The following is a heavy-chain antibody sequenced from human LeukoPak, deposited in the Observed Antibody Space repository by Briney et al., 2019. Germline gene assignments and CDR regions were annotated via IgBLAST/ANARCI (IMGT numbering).Heavy chain of an antibody. V-gene: IGHV3-23*01. D-gene: IGHD6-19*01. CDR3: AKHPTVAGSLQAY. Sequence: PGGSLRLSCAASGFTFSSYPMSWVRQAPGKGLEWVSAISSSGDSTYYADSVKGRFTISRDNSENTLDLQMNSLRAEDTAVYYCAKHPTVAGSLQAYWGQGTLVTVSS. CDR1: GFTFSSYP. CDR2: ISSSGDST. J-gene: IGHJ4*02.